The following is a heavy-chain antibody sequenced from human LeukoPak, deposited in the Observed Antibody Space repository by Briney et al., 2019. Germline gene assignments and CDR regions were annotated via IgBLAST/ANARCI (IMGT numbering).Heavy chain of an antibody. CDR3: AKFNSGPFSFDY. D-gene: IGHD1-26*01. V-gene: IGHV3-7*01. CDR1: GFTFSIYW. J-gene: IGHJ4*02. Sequence: GGSLRLSCAASGFTFSIYWMSWVRQTPGKGLEWVANIKQDGSEKYYVDSVKGRFTISRDNAKNSLYLQMNSLRAEDTAVYYCAKFNSGPFSFDYWGQGTLVTVSS. CDR2: IKQDGSEK.